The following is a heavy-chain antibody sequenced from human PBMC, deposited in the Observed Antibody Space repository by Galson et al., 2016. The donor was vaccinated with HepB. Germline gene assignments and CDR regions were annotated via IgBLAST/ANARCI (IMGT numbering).Heavy chain of an antibody. D-gene: IGHD2-2*01. CDR1: GFTFTQCW. V-gene: IGHV3-74*01. Sequence: SLRLSCAASGFTFTQCWMHWVRLVPGKGLAWVGRINNDGSSTNSADSAKGRFTITRDNVENTVYLQMNSLTVEDTAIYFCARGPRYQVHYAMDAWGRGTTVTVS. J-gene: IGHJ6*02. CDR3: ARGPRYQVHYAMDA. CDR2: INNDGSST.